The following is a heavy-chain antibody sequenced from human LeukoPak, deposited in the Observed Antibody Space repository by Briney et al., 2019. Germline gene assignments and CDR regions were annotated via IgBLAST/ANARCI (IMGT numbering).Heavy chain of an antibody. CDR3: ARDSHSGYDS. CDR1: GVSISSHY. V-gene: IGHV4-59*11. D-gene: IGHD5-12*01. J-gene: IGHJ5*02. CDR2: IYYSGST. Sequence: SSETLSLTCTVSGVSISSHYWSWIRQPPGKGLEWIGYIYYSGSTNYNPSLKSRITISVETSKNQFYLKLTSVTAADTAVYYCARDSHSGYDSWGQGTLVTVSS.